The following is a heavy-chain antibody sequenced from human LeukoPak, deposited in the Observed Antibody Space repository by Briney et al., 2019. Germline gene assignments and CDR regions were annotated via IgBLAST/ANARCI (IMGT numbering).Heavy chain of an antibody. J-gene: IGHJ5*02. V-gene: IGHV4-34*01. Sequence: PSETLSLTCAVYGGSFSGYHWSWIRQPPGKGLEWIGEINHRGSTNYNPSLKSRVTISVDTSKNQFSLKLSSVTAADTAVFYCASLVAVAATRWFDPWGQGTLVTVSS. CDR3: ASLVAVAATRWFDP. CDR2: INHRGST. CDR1: GGSFSGYH. D-gene: IGHD2-15*01.